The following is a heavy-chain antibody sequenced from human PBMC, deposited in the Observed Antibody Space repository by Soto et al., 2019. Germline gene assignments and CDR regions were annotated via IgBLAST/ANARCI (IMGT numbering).Heavy chain of an antibody. D-gene: IGHD2-15*01. CDR3: ARGFCSGGSCSTDP. CDR2: ISSSGSTY. J-gene: IGHJ5*02. CDR1: GFTFSRYE. V-gene: IGHV3-48*03. Sequence: GGSLRLSCAASGFTFSRYEMNWFRQAPGKGLEWVSYISSSGSTYYYADSVKGRFTIFRDNAKNSLYLHMNILRADDTADYYCARGFCSGGSCSTDPWGQGTLVTVSS.